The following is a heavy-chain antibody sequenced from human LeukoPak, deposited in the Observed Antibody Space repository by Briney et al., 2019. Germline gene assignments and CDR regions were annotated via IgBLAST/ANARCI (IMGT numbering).Heavy chain of an antibody. J-gene: IGHJ4*02. CDR3: ARDNNWYFDY. V-gene: IGHV3-23*01. D-gene: IGHD1-1*01. Sequence: GGSLRLSCAASGFTFSSYAMSWVRQAPGKGLEWVSAISGSGGSTYYADSVKGRFTISRDNSKTTVYLQMNSLRAEDTAVYYCARDNNWYFDYWGQGTLVTVSS. CDR2: ISGSGGST. CDR1: GFTFSSYA.